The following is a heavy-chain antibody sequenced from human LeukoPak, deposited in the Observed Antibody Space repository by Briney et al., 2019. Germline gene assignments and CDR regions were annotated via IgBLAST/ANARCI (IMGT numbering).Heavy chain of an antibody. J-gene: IGHJ5*02. CDR1: GGSFSGYY. CDR2: INHSGST. V-gene: IGHV4-34*01. D-gene: IGHD3-3*01. CDR3: AREGYDFWSGYYASNWFDP. Sequence: SETLSLTCAVYGGSFSGYYWSWIRQPPGKGLEWIGEINHSGSTNYNPSLKSRVTISVDTSKNQFSLKLSSVTAADTAVYYCAREGYDFWSGYYASNWFDPWGQGTLVTVSS.